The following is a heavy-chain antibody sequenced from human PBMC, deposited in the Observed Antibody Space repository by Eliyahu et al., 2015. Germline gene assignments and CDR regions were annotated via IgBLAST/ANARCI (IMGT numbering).Heavy chain of an antibody. CDR2: IYYSGYT. Sequence: QLQLHESGPGLVKPSETLSLTCTVXGGSXSSSSYYWGWIRQPPGKGLEWIGTIYYSGYTYHNPSLKSRVTISIDTSKNQFSLRLTSVTAADTAVYYCARRRAVIFGYGVFDYWGQGTLGTVSS. D-gene: IGHD3-10*01. J-gene: IGHJ4*02. V-gene: IGHV4-39*01. CDR1: GGSXSSSSYY. CDR3: ARRRAVIFGYGVFDY.